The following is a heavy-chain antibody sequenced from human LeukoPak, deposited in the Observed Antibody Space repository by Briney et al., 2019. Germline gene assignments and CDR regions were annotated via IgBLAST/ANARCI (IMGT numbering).Heavy chain of an antibody. D-gene: IGHD3-10*01. J-gene: IGHJ4*02. Sequence: GGSLRLSCAASGFTFSSYAMHWVRQAPGKGLEWVAVISYDGSNKYYADSVKGRFTISRDNSMDTLFLRMNTLTTEDTAMYYCARGQGGLRGDDFWGQGTQVTVSS. CDR2: ISYDGSNK. V-gene: IGHV3-30-3*01. CDR3: ARGQGGLRGDDF. CDR1: GFTFSSYA.